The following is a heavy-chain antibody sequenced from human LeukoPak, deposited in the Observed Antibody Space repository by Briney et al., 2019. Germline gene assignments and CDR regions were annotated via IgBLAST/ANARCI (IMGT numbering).Heavy chain of an antibody. CDR1: GYSISSGYY. D-gene: IGHD3-10*01. Sequence: SETLSLTCTVSGYSISSGYYWGWIRQPPGKGLEWIGSIYHSGSTYYNPSLKSRVTISVDTSKNQFSLKLSSVTAADTAVYYCARERDGAFDYWGQGTLVTVSS. V-gene: IGHV4-38-2*02. J-gene: IGHJ4*02. CDR3: ARERDGAFDY. CDR2: IYHSGST.